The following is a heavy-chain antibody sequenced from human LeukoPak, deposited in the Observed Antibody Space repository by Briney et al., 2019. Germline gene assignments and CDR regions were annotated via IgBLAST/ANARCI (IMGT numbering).Heavy chain of an antibody. V-gene: IGHV3-30-3*01. CDR3: ARGAYYYDSSGEGGAFDI. Sequence: PGRSLRLYCAASGFTFSSYAMHWVRQAAGKGLEWVALISYDGSNKYYADSVKGRFTISRDNSKNTLYLQMNSLRAEDTAVYYCARGAYYYDSSGEGGAFDIWGQGTMVTVSS. D-gene: IGHD3-22*01. CDR2: ISYDGSNK. CDR1: GFTFSSYA. J-gene: IGHJ3*02.